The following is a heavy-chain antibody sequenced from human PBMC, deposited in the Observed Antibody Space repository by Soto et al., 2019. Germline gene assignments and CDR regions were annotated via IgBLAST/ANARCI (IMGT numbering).Heavy chain of an antibody. CDR3: ARDISGQMGYYYYYGMDV. CDR1: GDSVSSNSAA. CDR2: TYYRSKWYN. V-gene: IGHV6-1*01. J-gene: IGHJ6*02. D-gene: IGHD5-12*01. Sequence: SQTLSLTCAISGDSVSSNSAAWNWIRQSPSRGLEWLGRTYYRSKWYNDYAVSVKSRITINPDTSKNQFSLQLNSVTPEDTAVYYCARDISGQMGYYYYYGMDVWGQGTPVTVSS.